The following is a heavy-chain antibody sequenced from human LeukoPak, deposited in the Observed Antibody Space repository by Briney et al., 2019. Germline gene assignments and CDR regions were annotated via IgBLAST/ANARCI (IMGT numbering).Heavy chain of an antibody. Sequence: SSETLSLTCAVYGGSFSGYYWSWIRQPPGKGLEWLGELNHSGSTNYNPSLKSRVTISVDTSKNQFSLKLSSVTAADTAVYYCARHAGWFDPWGQGTLVTVSS. CDR1: GGSFSGYY. J-gene: IGHJ5*02. D-gene: IGHD2-8*01. CDR3: ARHAGWFDP. V-gene: IGHV4-34*01. CDR2: LNHSGST.